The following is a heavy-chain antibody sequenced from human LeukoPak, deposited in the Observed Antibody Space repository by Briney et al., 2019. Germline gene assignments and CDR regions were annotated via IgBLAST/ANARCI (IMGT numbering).Heavy chain of an antibody. Sequence: GASVKVSCKASGYTFTSYDINWVRQATGQGLEWMGWMNPNSGNTGYAQKFQGRVTITRDTSASTAYMELSSLRSEDTAVYYCAREIPLDAFDIWGQGTMVTVSS. CDR2: MNPNSGNT. J-gene: IGHJ3*02. V-gene: IGHV1-8*01. D-gene: IGHD2-2*02. CDR1: GYTFTSYD. CDR3: AREIPLDAFDI.